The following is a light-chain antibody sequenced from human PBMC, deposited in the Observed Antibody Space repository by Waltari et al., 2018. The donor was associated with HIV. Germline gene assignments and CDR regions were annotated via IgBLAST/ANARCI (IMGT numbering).Light chain of an antibody. V-gene: IGLV1-40*01. CDR1: SSNIGAGYD. J-gene: IGLJ3*02. CDR3: QSYDSTGV. Sequence: QSVLTQPPSVSGAPGQRVTISCTGSSSNIGAGYDVHWYQQLPGTAPKLLIYGNSNRPSGVPDRFSGSKSGTSASLAITGLQAEDEADYYCQSYDSTGVFGGGTK. CDR2: GNS.